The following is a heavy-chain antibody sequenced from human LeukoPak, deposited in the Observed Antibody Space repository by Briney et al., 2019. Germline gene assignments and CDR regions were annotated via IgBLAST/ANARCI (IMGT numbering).Heavy chain of an antibody. CDR1: GGSISSYY. CDR2: IYTSGST. V-gene: IGHV4-4*07. Sequence: SETLSLTCTVSGGSISSYYWSWIRQPAGKGLEWSGSIYTSGSTNYNPSLKSRVTMSVDTSKNQFSLKLSSVTAADTAVYYCARDRPYGSGSYFLFDYWGQGTLVTVSS. J-gene: IGHJ4*02. CDR3: ARDRPYGSGSYFLFDY. D-gene: IGHD3-10*01.